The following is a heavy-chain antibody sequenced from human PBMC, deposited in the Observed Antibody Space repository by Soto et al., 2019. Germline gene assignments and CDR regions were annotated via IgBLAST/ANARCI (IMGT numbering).Heavy chain of an antibody. CDR2: ITNGGGNT. CDR1: GFSYA. J-gene: IGHJ4*02. D-gene: IGHD1-26*01. V-gene: IGHV3-23*01. CDR3: AQHFDSGTYSPVIS. Sequence: EVQLLESGGGLVQPGGSLRLSWAASGFSYAMSWVRQAPGKGLEWISAITNGGGNTYYADSVKGRFSISRDNSKSTLYLVMNSLRAEDTALYYCAQHFDSGTYSPVISWGQGPLVTVSS.